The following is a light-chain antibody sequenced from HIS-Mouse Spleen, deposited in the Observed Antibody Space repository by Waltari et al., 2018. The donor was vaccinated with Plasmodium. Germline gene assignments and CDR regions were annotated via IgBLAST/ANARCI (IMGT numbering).Light chain of an antibody. J-gene: IGLJ2*01. Sequence: SYELTQPPSVSVSPGQTASITCSGDKLGYKYACWYQQKPGQPPGLVIYQDSKRPSGIPERFSGSNSGNTATLTISGTQAMDEADYYCQAWDSSTVVFGGGTKLTVL. CDR1: KLGYKY. CDR2: QDS. CDR3: QAWDSSTVV. V-gene: IGLV3-1*01.